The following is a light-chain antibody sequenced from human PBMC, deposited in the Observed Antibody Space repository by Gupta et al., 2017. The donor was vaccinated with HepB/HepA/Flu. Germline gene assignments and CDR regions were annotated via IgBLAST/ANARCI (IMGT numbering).Light chain of an antibody. J-gene: IGKJ1*01. CDR1: QSISSW. CDR3: QQYNSDSET. CDR2: KAS. Sequence: DIQMTQSPSTLSACVGDRVTITCRASQSISSWLAWYQQKPGQAPKLLIQKASNLESGVPSRFSGSGSGTEFTLTSSSLQPDDFATYYCQQYNSDSETFGQGTKVEIK. V-gene: IGKV1-5*03.